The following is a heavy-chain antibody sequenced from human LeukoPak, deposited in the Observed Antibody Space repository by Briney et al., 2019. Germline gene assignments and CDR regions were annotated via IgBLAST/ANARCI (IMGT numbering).Heavy chain of an antibody. D-gene: IGHD3-10*01. Sequence: ASVKVSCKASGYTFTSYGISWVRQAPGQGLEWMGWISAYNGNTNYAQKLQGRVTMTTDTSTSTAYMELSSLRSEDTAVYYCARARRTMVRGVYYYYMDVWGKGTTVTVSS. CDR2: ISAYNGNT. V-gene: IGHV1-18*01. CDR1: GYTFTSYG. CDR3: ARARRTMVRGVYYYYMDV. J-gene: IGHJ6*03.